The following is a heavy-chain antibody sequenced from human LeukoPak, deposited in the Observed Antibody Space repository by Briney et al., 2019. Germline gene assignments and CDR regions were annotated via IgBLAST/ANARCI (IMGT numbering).Heavy chain of an antibody. J-gene: IGHJ5*02. CDR1: GGSISSYY. D-gene: IGHD6-19*01. Sequence: SETLSLTCTVSGGSISSYYWSWIRQPAGKGLEWIGRIYSSGSTNYNPSLKSRVTMSVDTSKKQFSLKLSSVTAADTAVYYCAREYSSGWNWFDPWGQGTLVTVSS. V-gene: IGHV4-4*07. CDR2: IYSSGST. CDR3: AREYSSGWNWFDP.